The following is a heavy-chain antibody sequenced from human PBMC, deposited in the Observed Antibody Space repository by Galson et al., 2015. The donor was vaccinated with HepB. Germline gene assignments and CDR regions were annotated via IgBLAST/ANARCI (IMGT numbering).Heavy chain of an antibody. CDR3: AKDWGRYCSSTSCYRGAGAFDI. D-gene: IGHD2-2*02. J-gene: IGHJ3*02. V-gene: IGHV3-30*18. Sequence: SLRLSCAASGFTFSSYGMHWVRQAPGKGLEWVAVISYDGSNKYYADSVKGRFTISRDNSKNTLYLQMNSLRAEDTAVYYCAKDWGRYCSSTSCYRGAGAFDIWGQGTMVTVSS. CDR1: GFTFSSYG. CDR2: ISYDGSNK.